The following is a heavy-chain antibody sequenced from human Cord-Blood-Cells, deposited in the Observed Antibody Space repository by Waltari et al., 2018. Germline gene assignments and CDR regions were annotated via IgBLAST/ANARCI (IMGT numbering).Heavy chain of an antibody. J-gene: IGHJ3*02. Sequence: QVQLVQSGAEVKKPGASVKVSCKASGYTFTSYAMHWVRQAPGQRLEWMGWINAGNGNTKNSQKFQGRVTITRDTSASTAYMELSSLRSEDTAVYYCASRMVRGVINDAFDIWGQGTMVTVSS. CDR1: GYTFTSYA. V-gene: IGHV1-3*01. CDR3: ASRMVRGVINDAFDI. CDR2: INAGNGNT. D-gene: IGHD3-10*01.